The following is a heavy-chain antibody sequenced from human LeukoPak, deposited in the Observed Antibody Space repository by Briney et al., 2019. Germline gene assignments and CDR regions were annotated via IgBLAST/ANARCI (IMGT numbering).Heavy chain of an antibody. D-gene: IGHD3-10*01. J-gene: IGHJ4*02. CDR3: ARAPHGSGSYYKFF. CDR2: IIPILGIA. V-gene: IGHV1-69*04. Sequence: VKVSCKASGGTFSSYAISWVRQAPGQGLEWMGRIIPILGIANYAQKFRGRVTITADKSTSTAYMELSSLRSEDTAVYYCARAPHGSGSYYKFFWGQGTLVTVSS. CDR1: GGTFSSYA.